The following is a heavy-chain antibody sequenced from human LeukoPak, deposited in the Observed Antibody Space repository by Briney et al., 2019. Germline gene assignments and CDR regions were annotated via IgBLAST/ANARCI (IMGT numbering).Heavy chain of an antibody. Sequence: SETLSLTCSVSGGSISRSSYYWGWIRQPPGKGLEWIGSIYHSGSTYYNPSLKSRVTISVDTSKNQFSLKLSSVTAADTAVYYCARELDYGDYGHLFDYWGQGTLVTVSS. J-gene: IGHJ4*02. CDR3: ARELDYGDYGHLFDY. V-gene: IGHV4-39*07. CDR1: GGSISRSSYY. CDR2: IYHSGST. D-gene: IGHD4-17*01.